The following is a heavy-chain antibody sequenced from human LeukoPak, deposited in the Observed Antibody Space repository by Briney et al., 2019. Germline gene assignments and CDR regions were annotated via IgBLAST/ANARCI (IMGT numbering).Heavy chain of an antibody. Sequence: SETLSLTCAVYRGSFSGYYWSSIRQPPGKGLEWVGEINHSGSTNYNPSLKSRVTISVDTSKTQFSLKLSSVTAADTAVYYCARGGGTTGATPGYWGQGTLVTVS. D-gene: IGHD1-7*01. CDR1: RGSFSGYY. J-gene: IGHJ4*02. V-gene: IGHV4-34*01. CDR3: ARGGGTTGATPGY. CDR2: INHSGST.